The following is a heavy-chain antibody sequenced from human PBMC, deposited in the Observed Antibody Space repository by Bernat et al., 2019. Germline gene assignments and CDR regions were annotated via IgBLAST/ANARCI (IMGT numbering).Heavy chain of an antibody. CDR2: IDDDGTIA. V-gene: IGHV3-74*01. Sequence: EVHLVESGGGFVQPGGSLRLSCAASGVTFNNYWMHWVRHAPGKGLVWVSRIDDDGTIAHYADSVKGRFTISRDNAKKTVYLQMNSLRAEDTAVYYCARDSAGLDYWGQGTPVTVSS. J-gene: IGHJ4*02. CDR3: ARDSAGLDY. D-gene: IGHD3-10*01. CDR1: GVTFNNYW.